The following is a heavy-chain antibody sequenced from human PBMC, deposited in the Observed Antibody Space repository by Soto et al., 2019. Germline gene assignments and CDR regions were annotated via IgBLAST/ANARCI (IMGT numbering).Heavy chain of an antibody. J-gene: IGHJ5*02. Sequence: GGSLRLSCAASGFTFRSYAMSWVRQAPGKGLEWVSIIRNSGGSAYYADSVKGRFTISRDNSKNTLYLQMNSLRAEDTAVYYSAKSPSKSNGYGIRSAPGGQGTLVTVSS. V-gene: IGHV3-23*01. CDR1: GFTFRSYA. CDR3: AKSPSKSNGYGIRSAP. D-gene: IGHD6-25*01. CDR2: IRNSGGSA.